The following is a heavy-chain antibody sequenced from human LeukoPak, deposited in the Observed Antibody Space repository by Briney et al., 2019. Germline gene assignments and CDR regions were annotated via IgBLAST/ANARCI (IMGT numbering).Heavy chain of an antibody. CDR1: GGSISYYY. CDR2: IHYSGNT. J-gene: IGHJ4*02. CDR3: ARTSQGDPL. Sequence: SETLSLTCTVSGGSISYYYWSWIRQPPGKGLEFLAYIHYSGNTNYNPSLKSRVTISLDTSQNRFSLTLRSVTAADTAVYHCARTSQGDPLWGQGTLVIVSS. D-gene: IGHD2-2*01. V-gene: IGHV4-59*01.